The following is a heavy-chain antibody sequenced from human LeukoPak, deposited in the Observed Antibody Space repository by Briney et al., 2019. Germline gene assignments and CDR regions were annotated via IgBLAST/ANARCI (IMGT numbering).Heavy chain of an antibody. D-gene: IGHD6-19*01. Sequence: SETLSLTCAVSGYSISSGYYWGWIRQPPGKGLEWIGSIYHSGSTYYNPSPKSRVTISVDTSKNQFSLKLSSVTAADTAVYYCARQGRAVALDYWGQGTLVTVSS. V-gene: IGHV4-38-2*01. J-gene: IGHJ4*02. CDR1: GYSISSGYY. CDR3: ARQGRAVALDY. CDR2: IYHSGST.